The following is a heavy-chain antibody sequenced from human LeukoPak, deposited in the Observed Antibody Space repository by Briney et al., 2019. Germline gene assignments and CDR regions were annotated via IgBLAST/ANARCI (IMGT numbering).Heavy chain of an antibody. D-gene: IGHD1-26*01. V-gene: IGHV1-24*01. Sequence: ASVKVSCKVSGYTLTELSMHWVRQAPGKGLEWMGGFDPEDGETIYAQKFQGRVTMTEDTSTDTAYMELRSLRSDDTAVYYCARDTGELLRVAFDIWGQGTMVTVSS. J-gene: IGHJ3*02. CDR1: GYTLTELS. CDR3: ARDTGELLRVAFDI. CDR2: FDPEDGET.